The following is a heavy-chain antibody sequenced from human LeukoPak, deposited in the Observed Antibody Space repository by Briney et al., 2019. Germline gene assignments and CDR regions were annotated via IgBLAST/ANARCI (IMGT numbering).Heavy chain of an antibody. J-gene: IGHJ6*03. CDR3: ARGQGVTMVRGVINAYYYYMYV. CDR1: GDSITYFY. V-gene: IGHV4-4*07. CDR2: IYTSGST. Sequence: SETLSLTCSVSGDSITYFYWSWIRQPAGKGLEWIGRIYTSGSTNYNPSLKSRVTISVDTSKNQFSLKLSSVTAADTAVYYWARGQGVTMVRGVINAYYYYMYVWGKGTTVTISS. D-gene: IGHD3-10*01.